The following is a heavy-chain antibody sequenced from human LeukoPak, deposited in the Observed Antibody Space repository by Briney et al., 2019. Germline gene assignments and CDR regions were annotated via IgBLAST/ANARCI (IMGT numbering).Heavy chain of an antibody. Sequence: GGSLRLSCAASGFTFDDYTMHWVRQAPGKGLEWVSLISWDGGSTYYADSVKGRFTISRDNSKNSLYLQMNSLRTEDTALYYCAKDRRRYCSGGSCPLYFDYWGQGTLVTVSS. CDR2: ISWDGGST. J-gene: IGHJ4*02. CDR3: AKDRRRYCSGGSCPLYFDY. CDR1: GFTFDDYT. D-gene: IGHD2-15*01. V-gene: IGHV3-43*01.